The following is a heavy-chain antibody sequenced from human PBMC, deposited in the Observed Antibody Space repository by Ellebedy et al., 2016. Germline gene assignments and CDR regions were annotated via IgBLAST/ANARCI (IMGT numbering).Heavy chain of an antibody. CDR3: ARGSPLQLLGYFQY. Sequence: GESLKISCAASGFTFSTYALHWVRQAPGKGLEYVSSISSNGGSTYYTNSVKGRFTISRDNSKNTVYLQTGSLRAEDMGVYYCARGSPLQLLGYFQYWGQGTLVTVSS. V-gene: IGHV3-64*01. CDR2: ISSNGGST. J-gene: IGHJ1*01. CDR1: GFTFSTYA. D-gene: IGHD6-13*01.